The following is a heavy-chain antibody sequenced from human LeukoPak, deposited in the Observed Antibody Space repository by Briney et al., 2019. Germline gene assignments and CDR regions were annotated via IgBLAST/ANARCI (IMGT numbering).Heavy chain of an antibody. CDR2: ISGSDSST. V-gene: IGHV3-23*01. J-gene: IGHJ3*02. CDR3: ARGFYSGYDSYAFDI. D-gene: IGHD5-12*01. CDR1: GFTFSSYA. Sequence: QAGGSLRLSCAASGFTFSSYAMSWVRQVPGKGLEWVSGISGSDSSTCYVDSADSVKGRFTISRDNSKNTLYLQMNSLRAEDTAVYYCARGFYSGYDSYAFDIWGQGTMVTVSS.